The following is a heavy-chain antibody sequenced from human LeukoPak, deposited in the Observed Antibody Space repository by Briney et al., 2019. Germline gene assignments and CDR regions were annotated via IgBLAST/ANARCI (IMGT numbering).Heavy chain of an antibody. V-gene: IGHV4-59*08. CDR3: ARQSNSLLDY. J-gene: IGHJ4*02. CDR2: INYSGST. Sequence: SETLSLTCTVSGDSIGCYYWSWIRQPPGKGLEWIGYINYSGSTNYSPSLKSRVTISVDTSKNQFSLKMRSVTAADTAVYYCARQSNSLLDYWGQGTLVTVSS. D-gene: IGHD5-18*01. CDR1: GDSIGCYY.